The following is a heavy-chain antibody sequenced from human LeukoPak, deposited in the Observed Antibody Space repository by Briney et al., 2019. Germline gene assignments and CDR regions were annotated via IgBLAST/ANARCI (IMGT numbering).Heavy chain of an antibody. CDR2: IYYSGST. Sequence: SETLSLTCTVSGGSIRSSYYYWGWIRQPPGKGLEWIGYIYYSGSTYYNPSLKSRVTISVDTSKNQFSLKLSSVTAADTAVYYCARDLAVAGNYFDYWGQGTLVTVSS. CDR1: GGSIRSSYYY. D-gene: IGHD6-19*01. CDR3: ARDLAVAGNYFDY. V-gene: IGHV4-30-4*08. J-gene: IGHJ4*02.